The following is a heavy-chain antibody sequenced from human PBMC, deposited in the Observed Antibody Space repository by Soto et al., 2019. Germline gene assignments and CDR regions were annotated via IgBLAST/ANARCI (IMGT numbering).Heavy chain of an antibody. J-gene: IGHJ4*02. Sequence: EVQLVESGGGLVQPGGSLRLSCAASGFTFSSYAMHWVRQAPGKGLEYVSAISSNGGSTYYANSVKGRFTISRDNSKNTLYLQMGSLRAEDMAVYYCARGDYYGSGSYSYFDYWGQGTLVTVSS. CDR2: ISSNGGST. V-gene: IGHV3-64*01. CDR1: GFTFSSYA. D-gene: IGHD3-10*01. CDR3: ARGDYYGSGSYSYFDY.